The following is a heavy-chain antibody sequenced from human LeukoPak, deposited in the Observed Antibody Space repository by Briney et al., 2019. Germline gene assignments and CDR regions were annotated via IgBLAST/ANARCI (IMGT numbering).Heavy chain of an antibody. D-gene: IGHD3-9*01. V-gene: IGHV3-7*01. CDR3: AGEPYDILTGYDY. J-gene: IGHJ4*02. Sequence: PGGSLRLSCAASGFTFSSYWMSWVRQAPGKGLEWVANIKQDGSEKYYVDSVKGRFTISRDNAKNSLYLQMNSLRAEDTAVYYCAGEPYDILTGYDYWGQGTLVTVSS. CDR2: IKQDGSEK. CDR1: GFTFSSYW.